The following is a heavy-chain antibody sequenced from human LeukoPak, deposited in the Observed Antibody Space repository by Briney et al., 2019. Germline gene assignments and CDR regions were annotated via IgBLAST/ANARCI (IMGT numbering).Heavy chain of an antibody. CDR3: ARHVGGRDGYNREIDY. Sequence: SETLSLTCTVSGGSISSYYWSWIRQPPGKGLEWIGYIYYSGSTNYNPSLKSRVTISVDTSKNQFSLKLSSVTAADTAVYYCARHVGGRDGYNREIDYWGQGTLVTVSS. CDR2: IYYSGST. V-gene: IGHV4-59*08. D-gene: IGHD5-24*01. CDR1: GGSISSYY. J-gene: IGHJ4*02.